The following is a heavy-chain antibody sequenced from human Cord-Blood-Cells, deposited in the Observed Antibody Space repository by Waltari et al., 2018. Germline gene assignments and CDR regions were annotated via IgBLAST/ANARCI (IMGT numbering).Heavy chain of an antibody. CDR2: ISSSGSTI. D-gene: IGHD3-16*01. V-gene: IGHV3-11*01. J-gene: IGHJ4*02. CDR3: ARVLGIDYFDY. Sequence: QVQLIESGGGMVKPGGSLSLSCEAPGFTFSAYNMNWIRQAPGKGLEGVSYISSSGSTIYYADSVKGRFTISRDNAKNSLYLQMNSLRAEDTAVDYCARVLGIDYFDYWGQGTLVTVSS. CDR1: GFTFSAYN.